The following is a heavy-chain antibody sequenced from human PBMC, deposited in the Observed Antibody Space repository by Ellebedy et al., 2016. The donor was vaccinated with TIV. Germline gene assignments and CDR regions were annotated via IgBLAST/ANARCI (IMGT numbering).Heavy chain of an antibody. V-gene: IGHV1-18*01. D-gene: IGHD3-10*01. CDR3: HLGVRGVIIDYFDY. J-gene: IGHJ4*02. Sequence: ASVKVSXXASGYTFTSYGISWVRQAPGQGLEWMGWISAYNGNTNYAQKLQGRVTMTTDTSTSTAYMELRSLRSDDTAVYYCHLGVRGVIIDYFDYWGQGTLVTVSS. CDR1: GYTFTSYG. CDR2: ISAYNGNT.